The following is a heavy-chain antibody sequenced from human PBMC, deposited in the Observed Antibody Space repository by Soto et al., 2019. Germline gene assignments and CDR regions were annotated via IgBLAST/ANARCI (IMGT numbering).Heavy chain of an antibody. D-gene: IGHD5-12*01. CDR1: GYTFTSYD. CDR3: AVSGYDFGSEGYFDH. CDR2: MNPNSVNT. Sequence: QVQLVQSGAEVKKPGASVKVSCKASGYTFTSYDIYWVRQATGQGLEWMGWMNPNSVNTGYAQRFQSRVTMTRNTSISTAYMELSSLRSEDTAVYYCAVSGYDFGSEGYFDHWGQGTLVTVSS. V-gene: IGHV1-8*01. J-gene: IGHJ4*02.